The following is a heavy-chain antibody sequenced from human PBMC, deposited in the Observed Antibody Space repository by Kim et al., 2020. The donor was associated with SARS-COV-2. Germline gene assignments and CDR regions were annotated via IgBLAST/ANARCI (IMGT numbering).Heavy chain of an antibody. V-gene: IGHV3-33*05. Sequence: GGSLRLSCAASGFTFSSYGMHWVRQAPGKGLEWVAVISYDGSNQYYADSVKGRFTISRDNSKNTLYLQMNSLRAEDTAVYYCARDGSDYYDSSGLLDVWGQGTTVTVSS. CDR1: GFTFSSYG. CDR2: ISYDGSNQ. CDR3: ARDGSDYYDSSGLLDV. D-gene: IGHD3-22*01. J-gene: IGHJ6*02.